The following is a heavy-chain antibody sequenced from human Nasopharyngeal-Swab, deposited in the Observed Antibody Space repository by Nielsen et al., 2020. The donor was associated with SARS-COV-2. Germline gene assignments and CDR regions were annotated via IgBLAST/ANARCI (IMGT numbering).Heavy chain of an antibody. CDR2: IYYSGST. V-gene: IGHV4-59*01. J-gene: IGHJ5*02. D-gene: IGHD6-13*01. CDR1: GGSISSYY. Sequence: SETLSLTCTVSGGSISSYYWSWILQPPGKGLEWIGYIYYSGSTNYNPSLKSRVTISVDTSKNQFSLKLSSVTAADTAVYYCARDHQYSSSWFGRGYNWFDPWGQGTLVTVSS. CDR3: ARDHQYSSSWFGRGYNWFDP.